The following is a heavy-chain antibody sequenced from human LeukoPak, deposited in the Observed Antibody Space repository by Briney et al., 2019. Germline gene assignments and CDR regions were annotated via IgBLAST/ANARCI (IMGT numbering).Heavy chain of an antibody. V-gene: IGHV1-2*02. CDR2: INPNSGGT. D-gene: IGHD3-3*01. Sequence: GASVKVSCKASGYTFTGYYMHWVRQAPGQGLEWMGWINPNSGGTNYAQKFQGRVTMTRDTSISTAYMELSRLRSDDTAVYYCARDKDGVSYYYYGMDVWGQGTTVTVSS. J-gene: IGHJ6*02. CDR1: GYTFTGYY. CDR3: ARDKDGVSYYYYGMDV.